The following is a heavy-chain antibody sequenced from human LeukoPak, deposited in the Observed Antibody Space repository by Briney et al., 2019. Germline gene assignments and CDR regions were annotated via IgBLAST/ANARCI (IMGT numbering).Heavy chain of an antibody. CDR2: IYYSGST. J-gene: IGHJ4*02. V-gene: IGHV4-59*12. CDR1: GGSISSYY. CDR3: ARDRSSRGYYPYYFDY. D-gene: IGHD3-22*01. Sequence: SETLSLTCTVSGGSISSYYWSWIRQPPGKGLEWLGYIYYSGSTNYNPSLKSRVTISVDTSKNQFSLKLSSVTAADTAVYYCARDRSSRGYYPYYFDYWGQGTLVTVSS.